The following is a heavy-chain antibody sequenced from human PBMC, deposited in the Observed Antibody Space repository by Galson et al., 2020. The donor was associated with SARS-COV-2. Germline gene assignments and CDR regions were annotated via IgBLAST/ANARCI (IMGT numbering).Heavy chain of an antibody. J-gene: IGHJ5*02. V-gene: IGHV4-61*01. D-gene: IGHD1-26*01. CDR1: GGPVSSGSYY. Sequence: SETLSLTCTVSGGPVSSGSYYWSWIRQPPGKGLEWIGNIYYSGSTNYNPSLKSRVTISVDTSKNQYSLKVTSVTAAGTAVYYCARSSSLGSGGYSNVCGPGGQVTLVTVSP. CDR3: ARSSSLGSGGYSNVCGP. CDR2: IYYSGST.